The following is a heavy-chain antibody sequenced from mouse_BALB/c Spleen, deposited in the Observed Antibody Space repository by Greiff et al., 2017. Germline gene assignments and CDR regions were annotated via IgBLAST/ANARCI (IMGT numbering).Heavy chain of an antibody. Sequence: QVQLKQSGPELVRPGVSVKISCKGSSYTFTDYAMHWVKQSHAKSLEWIGVISTYYGNTNYNQKFKGKATMTVDKSSSTAYMELARLTSEDSAVYYCARGGYDGYYMDYWGQGTTLTVSS. CDR2: ISTYYGNT. J-gene: IGHJ2*01. CDR3: ARGGYDGYYMDY. V-gene: IGHV1-67*01. CDR1: SYTFTDYA. D-gene: IGHD2-3*01.